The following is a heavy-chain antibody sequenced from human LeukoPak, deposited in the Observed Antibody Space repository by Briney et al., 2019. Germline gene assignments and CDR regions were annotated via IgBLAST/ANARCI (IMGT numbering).Heavy chain of an antibody. J-gene: IGHJ3*02. CDR2: FDPEDGET. CDR1: GYTLTELS. Sequence: ASVKVSCKVSGYTLTELSMHWVRQAPGKGLEWMGGFDPEDGETIYAQKFQGRVTMTEDTSTDTAYMELSSLRSEDTAVYYCATGGIVGATTAFDIWGQGTMVTVSS. CDR3: ATGGIVGATTAFDI. D-gene: IGHD1-26*01. V-gene: IGHV1-24*01.